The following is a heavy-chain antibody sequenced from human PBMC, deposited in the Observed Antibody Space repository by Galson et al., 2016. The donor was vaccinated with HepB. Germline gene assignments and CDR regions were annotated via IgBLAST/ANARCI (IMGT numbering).Heavy chain of an antibody. D-gene: IGHD3-9*01. V-gene: IGHV4-4*02. CDR3: AKVSEILTAYSCYFDY. CDR1: GGSISSNNW. J-gene: IGHJ4*02. CDR2: IFHTGST. Sequence: SETLSLTCAVSGGSISSNNWWSWVRQPPGKGLEWIGEIFHTGSTNYNASLTRRPTMSIDKSENQFSLNLGSVTAADPAVYYCAKVSEILTAYSCYFDYWGQGILVTVSS.